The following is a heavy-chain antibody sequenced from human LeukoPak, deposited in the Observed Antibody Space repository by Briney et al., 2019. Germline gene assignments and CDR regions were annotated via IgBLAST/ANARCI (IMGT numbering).Heavy chain of an antibody. V-gene: IGHV1-2*02. CDR1: GYTFTDYY. CDR2: INPNSGGS. J-gene: IGHJ5*02. D-gene: IGHD4-17*01. Sequence: ASVKASCKASGYTFTDYYMHWVRQAPGQGLEWMGWINPNSGGSKYAQKFQGRVTMTRDTSISTAYMELRRLRSDDTAVYYCAREGGTTVTYNWFDPWGQGTLVTVSS. CDR3: AREGGTTVTYNWFDP.